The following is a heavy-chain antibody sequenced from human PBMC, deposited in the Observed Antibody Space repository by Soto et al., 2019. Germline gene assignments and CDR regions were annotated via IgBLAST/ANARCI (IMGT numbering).Heavy chain of an antibody. CDR3: AREDYYDSSGYYSYYYYYGMDV. CDR2: ISSSSSYI. Sequence: EVQLVESGGGLVKPGGSLRLSCAASGFTFSSYSMNWVRQAPGKGLEWVSSISSSSSYIYYADSVKGRFTISRDNAKNSLYLQMNSLRAEDTAVYYCAREDYYDSSGYYSYYYYYGMDVWGQGTTVTVSS. CDR1: GFTFSSYS. D-gene: IGHD3-22*01. J-gene: IGHJ6*02. V-gene: IGHV3-21*01.